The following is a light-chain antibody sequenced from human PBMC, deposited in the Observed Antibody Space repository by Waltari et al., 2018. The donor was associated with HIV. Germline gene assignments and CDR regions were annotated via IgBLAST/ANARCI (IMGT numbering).Light chain of an antibody. V-gene: IGKV3-20*01. CDR2: GAS. CDR3: QQYGSSPCT. J-gene: IGKJ3*01. Sequence: EIVLTQSPGTLSLSPGERATLSCRASQSVSKNSLAWYQQKSGQAPRLLIYGASSRATGIADRFSGSGSGTDFTLTISRLEPEDFAVYYCQQYGSSPCTFGPGTKVDVK. CDR1: QSVSKNS.